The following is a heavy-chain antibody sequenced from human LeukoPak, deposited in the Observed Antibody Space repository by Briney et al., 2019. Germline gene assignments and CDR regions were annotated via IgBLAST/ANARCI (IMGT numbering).Heavy chain of an antibody. CDR2: ISRDSSHI. Sequence: GGSPRLSCAASGFTFSSYTIHWVRQAPGKGLEWVSSISRDSSHIHYADSMKGRFTVSRDNAKNSLYLQMNSLRAEDTAVYSCAKAWVVTATPGPDYGMDVWGQGTTVTVSS. CDR3: AKAWVVTATPGPDYGMDV. D-gene: IGHD2-21*02. CDR1: GFTFSSYT. V-gene: IGHV3-21*01. J-gene: IGHJ6*02.